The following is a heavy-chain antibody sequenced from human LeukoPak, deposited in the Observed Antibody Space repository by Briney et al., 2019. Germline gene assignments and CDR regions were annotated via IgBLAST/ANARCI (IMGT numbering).Heavy chain of an antibody. D-gene: IGHD3-10*01. Sequence: GGSLRLSCAASGFTFSSYDMTWVRQAPGKGLEWVSSISGSGAMTYYADSVKGRFTISRDNAMDTLYLQMNSLRADDTAVYYCVKDRVDGSGSQFDSWGQGSLVIVSS. J-gene: IGHJ4*02. CDR3: VKDRVDGSGSQFDS. CDR2: ISGSGAMT. V-gene: IGHV3-23*01. CDR1: GFTFSSYD.